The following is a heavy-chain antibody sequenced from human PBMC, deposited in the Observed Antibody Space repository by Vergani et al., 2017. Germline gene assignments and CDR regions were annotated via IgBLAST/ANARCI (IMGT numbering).Heavy chain of an antibody. CDR3: ARVNTETNGHLYYYYYMDV. CDR1: GGSFTSYH. V-gene: IGHV4-34*01. CDR2: IDHTGRP. D-gene: IGHD4-11*01. Sequence: QVQLQQWGGGLLKPSETLSLTCVVNGGSFTSYHWTWIRQSPGEGLEWVGDIDHTGRPDYNPSLKGRLTMSVDKSRNQFSLTLNSVTATDTAIYFFARVNTETNGHLYYYYYMDVWGQGTAVTVS. J-gene: IGHJ6*03.